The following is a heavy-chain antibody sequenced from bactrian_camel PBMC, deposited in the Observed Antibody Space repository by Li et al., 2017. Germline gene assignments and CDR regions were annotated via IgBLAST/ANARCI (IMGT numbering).Heavy chain of an antibody. V-gene: IGHV3S40*01. D-gene: IGHD1*01. Sequence: VQLVESGGGLVQTGGSLRLSCAASGFTFGTYNDMSWVRQAPGKGLECVSAISSGDGIAYYADSVNGRFTISTDTDKDLYLQMDNLKPEDTGMYYCALDPSVYARSGDACYTTIGYYVYYDGQGTQVTVS. J-gene: IGHJ4*01. CDR1: GFTFGTYND. CDR2: ISSGDGIA.